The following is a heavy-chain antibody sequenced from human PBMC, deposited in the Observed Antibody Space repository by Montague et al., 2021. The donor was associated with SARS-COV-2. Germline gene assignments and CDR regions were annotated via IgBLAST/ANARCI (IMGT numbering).Heavy chain of an antibody. CDR3: ARHYGVVVPAAIYYYYGMDV. Sequence: SETLSLTCTVSGGSISSSSYYWGWIRQPPGKGLEWIGSIYYSGSTYYNPSLKIRVTISVDTSKNQFSLKLSSVTAADTAVYYCARHYGVVVPAAIYYYYGMDVWGQGTTVTVSS. D-gene: IGHD2-2*02. CDR2: IYYSGST. V-gene: IGHV4-39*01. CDR1: GGSISSSSYY. J-gene: IGHJ6*02.